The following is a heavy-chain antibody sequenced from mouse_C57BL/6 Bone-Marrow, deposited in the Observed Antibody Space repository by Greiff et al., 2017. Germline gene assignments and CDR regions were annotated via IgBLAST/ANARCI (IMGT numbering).Heavy chain of an antibody. J-gene: IGHJ2*01. CDR2: ISDGGSYT. CDR1: GFTFSSYA. CDR3: ARGVSTMNDY. D-gene: IGHD2-4*01. Sequence: EVQLVESGGGLVKPGGSLKLSCAASGFTFSSYAMSWVRQTPEQRLEWVATISDGGSYTYYPDDVKGRFTISRDNAKNNRYLQMSHLKSEDTAMYYCARGVSTMNDYWGQGTTLTVSS. V-gene: IGHV5-4*01.